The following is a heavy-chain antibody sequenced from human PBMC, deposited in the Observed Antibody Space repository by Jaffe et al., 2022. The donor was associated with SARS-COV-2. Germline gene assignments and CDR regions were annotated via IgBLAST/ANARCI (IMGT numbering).Heavy chain of an antibody. CDR2: ISSDSVYR. J-gene: IGHJ5*02. D-gene: IGHD3-3*01. Sequence: EARLVESGGGLVKPGDSLRLSCVASGFTFHKFAVHWVRQAPGRGLEWVASISSDSVYRYYADSVDGRFTISRDNVKNSLFLQMDSLRVEDTAMYFCAEWLWAWGQGTLVAVSS. CDR3: AEWLWA. V-gene: IGHV3-21*04. CDR1: GFTFHKFA.